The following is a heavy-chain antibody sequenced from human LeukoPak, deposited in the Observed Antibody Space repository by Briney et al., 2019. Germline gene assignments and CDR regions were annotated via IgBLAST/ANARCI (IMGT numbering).Heavy chain of an antibody. Sequence: PSETLSLTWTVSGGSISSYYWSWIRQPAGKGLEWIGRIYTSGSTNYNPSLKSRVTMSVDTSKNQFSLKLSSVTAADTAVYYCARDSLLWSGYYNWFDPWGQGTLVTVS. V-gene: IGHV4-4*07. J-gene: IGHJ5*02. CDR3: ARDSLLWSGYYNWFDP. D-gene: IGHD3-3*01. CDR2: IYTSGST. CDR1: GGSISSYY.